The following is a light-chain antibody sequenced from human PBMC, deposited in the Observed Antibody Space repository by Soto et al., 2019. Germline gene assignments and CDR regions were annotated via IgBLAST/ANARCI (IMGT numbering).Light chain of an antibody. CDR3: QQYGSSLTWT. J-gene: IGKJ1*01. V-gene: IGKV3-20*01. CDR1: QSVISNY. CDR2: AAS. Sequence: EVVLTQSPVTVSLSPGERVTLSCRASQSVISNYLAWYQQRPGQAPRLLIYAASSRATGIPDRFSGSGSGTDFTLSISRLEPEDFAVYYCQQYGSSLTWTFGQGTKVE.